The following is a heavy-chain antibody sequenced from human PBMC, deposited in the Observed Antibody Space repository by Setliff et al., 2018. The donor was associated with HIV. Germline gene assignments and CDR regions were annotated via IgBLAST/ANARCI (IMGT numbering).Heavy chain of an antibody. CDR1: GGSINSRTHY. CDR3: VRQSGSFWYVDP. D-gene: IGHD1-26*01. CDR2: IFYSGIN. V-gene: IGHV4-39*01. J-gene: IGHJ5*02. Sequence: SETLSLTCNVSGGSINSRTHYWGWMRRPPGKGLEWIGSIFYSGINYYNPSLEGRITLSIDLSKNQFSLKLTSVTAADSALYFCVRQSGSFWYVDPWGQGTQVTV.